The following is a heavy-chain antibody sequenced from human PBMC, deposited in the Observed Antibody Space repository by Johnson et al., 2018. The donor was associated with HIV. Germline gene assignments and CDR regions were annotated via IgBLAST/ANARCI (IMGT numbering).Heavy chain of an antibody. V-gene: IGHV3-13*01. Sequence: VQLVESGGGLVQPGGSLRLSCAASGFTFSSSDMHWVRQATGKGLEWVSAIGTAGDTYYPGSLKGRFTISRENANNSLYLQMNSLRGGDTAVYYCARVMYGGSSKSAAFDIWGQGTMVTVSS. D-gene: IGHD1-26*01. CDR2: IGTAGDT. CDR1: GFTFSSSD. CDR3: ARVMYGGSSKSAAFDI. J-gene: IGHJ3*02.